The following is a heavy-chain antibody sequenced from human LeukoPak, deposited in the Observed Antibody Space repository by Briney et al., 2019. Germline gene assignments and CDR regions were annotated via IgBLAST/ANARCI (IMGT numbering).Heavy chain of an antibody. CDR2: LSYSGTT. CDR3: ARASSGYSVHS. Sequence: SETLSLACTVSGGSISTYYWSWIRQPPGKGLEWIGYLSYSGTTNYDPSLKSRVTISIDTSKNQFSLKLRSVTAADTAMYYCARASSGYSVHSWGQGTVITVSS. D-gene: IGHD3-22*01. CDR1: GGSISTYY. J-gene: IGHJ4*02. V-gene: IGHV4-59*01.